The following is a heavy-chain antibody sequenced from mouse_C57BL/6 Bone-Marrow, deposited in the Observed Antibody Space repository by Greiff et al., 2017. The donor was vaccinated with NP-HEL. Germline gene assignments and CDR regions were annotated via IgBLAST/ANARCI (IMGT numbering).Heavy chain of an antibody. CDR3: ARPPLYYP. J-gene: IGHJ3*01. Sequence: VQLQQSGPELVKPGASVKISCKASGYSFTGYYMNWVKQSPEKSLEWIGEINPSTGGTTYNQKFKAKATLTVDKSSSTAYMQLKSLTSEDSAVYYCARPPLYYPWGQGTLVTVSA. V-gene: IGHV1-42*01. D-gene: IGHD2-1*01. CDR2: INPSTGGT. CDR1: GYSFTGYY.